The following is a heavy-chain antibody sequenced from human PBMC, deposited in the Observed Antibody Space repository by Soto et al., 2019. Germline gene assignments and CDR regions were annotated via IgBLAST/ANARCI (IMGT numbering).Heavy chain of an antibody. D-gene: IGHD2-2*01. CDR1: GGSFSGYY. CDR3: ARVMGYCSSTSCYREYYYMDV. J-gene: IGHJ6*03. V-gene: IGHV4-34*01. Sequence: PSETLSLTCAVYGGSFSGYYWSWIRQPPGKGLEWIGEINHSGSTSYTPSLKSRVTISVDTSKNQFSLNLSSVTAADTAMYYCARVMGYCSSTSCYREYYYMDVWGKGTTVTVSS. CDR2: INHSGST.